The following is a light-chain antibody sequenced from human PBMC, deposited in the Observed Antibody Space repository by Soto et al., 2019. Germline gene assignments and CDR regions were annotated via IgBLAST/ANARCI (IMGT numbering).Light chain of an antibody. CDR2: STN. Sequence: QTVVTQEPSFSVSPGGTVTITCGLSSGSVSTTYYPSWYQRTPGQPPRTLIYSTNTRSSGVPDRFSGSILGNKAALTITGAQADDESDYYCVLYMGSGIWVFGGGTKLTVL. V-gene: IGLV8-61*01. CDR3: VLYMGSGIWV. J-gene: IGLJ3*02. CDR1: SGSVSTTYY.